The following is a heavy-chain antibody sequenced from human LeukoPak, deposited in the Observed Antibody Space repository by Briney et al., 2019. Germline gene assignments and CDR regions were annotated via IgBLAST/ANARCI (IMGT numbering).Heavy chain of an antibody. CDR3: ARDRGITTARGVPSWFDP. V-gene: IGHV4-61*02. D-gene: IGHD3-10*01. CDR2: IYTTGSP. J-gene: IGHJ5*02. Sequence: PSETLSLTCTVSGGSISSSNYYWTWIRQPAGKGLEWIGRIYTTGSPSYSPSLKSRVTTSVDTSTNQFSLKLTSVSAADTAVYYCARDRGITTARGVPSWFDPWGQGTLVTVSS. CDR1: GGSISSSNYY.